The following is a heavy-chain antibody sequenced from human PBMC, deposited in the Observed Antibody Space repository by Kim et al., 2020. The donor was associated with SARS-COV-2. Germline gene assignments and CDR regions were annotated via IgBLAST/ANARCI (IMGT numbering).Heavy chain of an antibody. Sequence: GGSLRLSCAASGFTISRYAMSWARQAPGKGLEWVSTISDSGVRTHYADSVKGRFTISRDNSKSTLFLQMNSLRAEDTAVYYCEASDYWGQGSLVTVSS. CDR2: ISDSGVRT. CDR3: EASDY. CDR1: GFTISRYA. V-gene: IGHV3-23*01. J-gene: IGHJ4*02.